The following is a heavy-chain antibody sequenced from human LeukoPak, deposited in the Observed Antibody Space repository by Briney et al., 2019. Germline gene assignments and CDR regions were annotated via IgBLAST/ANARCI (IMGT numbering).Heavy chain of an antibody. D-gene: IGHD2/OR15-2a*01. CDR2: INPDGSAK. V-gene: IGHV3-7*01. CDR3: ARHFGTYSYGLDV. J-gene: IGHJ6*02. Sequence: GGSLRLSCAASGFTFSNFWMSWVRQAPGKGLEWVANINPDGSAKYYVDSVKGRFTISRDNAENSLYLQMNSLRPEDTAVYYCARHFGTYSYGLDVWGQGTTVTVSS. CDR1: GFTFSNFW.